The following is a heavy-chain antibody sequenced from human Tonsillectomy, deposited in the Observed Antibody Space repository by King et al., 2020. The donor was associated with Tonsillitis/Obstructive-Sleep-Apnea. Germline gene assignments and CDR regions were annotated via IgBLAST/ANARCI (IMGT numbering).Heavy chain of an antibody. Sequence: VQLQESGPGLVKPSGTLSLTCAVSGGCISSSNWWSWVLQPPGKGLEWVGESYHSGSTNYNPSINSRDTISVDKSKNQCSRMLSSVTAADTAGYYCARVVRGVIQYYYYYMDVWGKGTTVTVSS. CDR2: SYHSGST. CDR1: GGCISSSNW. V-gene: IGHV4-4*02. CDR3: ARVVRGVIQYYYYYMDV. J-gene: IGHJ6*03. D-gene: IGHD3-10*01.